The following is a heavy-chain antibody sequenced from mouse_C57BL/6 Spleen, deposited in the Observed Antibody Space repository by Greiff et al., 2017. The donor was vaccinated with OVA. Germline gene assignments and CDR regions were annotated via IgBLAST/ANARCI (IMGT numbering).Heavy chain of an antibody. J-gene: IGHJ3*01. Sequence: QVQLQQPGTDLVKPGASVKLSCKASGYTFTSYWMHWVKQRPGQGLEWIGNINPSNGGTNYNEKFKSKATLTVDKSSSTAYMQLSSLTSEDSAVYYCAREGVYYGNPSWFADWGQGTLVTVSA. CDR3: AREGVYYGNPSWFAD. D-gene: IGHD2-1*01. CDR1: GYTFTSYW. V-gene: IGHV1-53*01. CDR2: INPSNGGT.